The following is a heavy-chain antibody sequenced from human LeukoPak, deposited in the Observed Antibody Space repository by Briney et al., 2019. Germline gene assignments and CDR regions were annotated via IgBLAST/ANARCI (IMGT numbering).Heavy chain of an antibody. J-gene: IGHJ4*02. V-gene: IGHV3-23*01. Sequence: PGGSLRLSCGASGFTFSSYGMSWVRQVPGKGLEWVSGISNSGVSSFYAGSVKGRFTISRDNSKNTLYLQMNSLRGEDTAVYYCARGRYCNGGSCYFDSWGQGTLVTVSS. CDR1: GFTFSSYG. D-gene: IGHD2-15*01. CDR2: ISNSGVSS. CDR3: ARGRYCNGGSCYFDS.